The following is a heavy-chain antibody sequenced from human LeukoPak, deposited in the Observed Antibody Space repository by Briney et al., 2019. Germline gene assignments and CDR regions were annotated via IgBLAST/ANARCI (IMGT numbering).Heavy chain of an antibody. CDR1: GFTFSSYG. Sequence: GGSLRLSCAASGFTFSSYGMHWVRQAPGKGLEWVAVIWYDGRNKYYADSVKGRFTISRDNSKNTLYLQMNSLRAEDTAVYYCARDWVDYDFWSGYYYYYYGMDVWGQGTTVTVSS. D-gene: IGHD3-3*01. J-gene: IGHJ6*02. CDR3: ARDWVDYDFWSGYYYYYYGMDV. CDR2: IWYDGRNK. V-gene: IGHV3-33*01.